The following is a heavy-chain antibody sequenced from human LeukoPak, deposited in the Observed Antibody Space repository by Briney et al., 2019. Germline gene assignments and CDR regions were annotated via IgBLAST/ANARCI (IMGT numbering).Heavy chain of an antibody. J-gene: IGHJ4*02. Sequence: RASETLSLTCTVSGGSISSYYWSWIRQPPGKGLEWIGYIYYSGSTNYNPSLKSRVTISVDTSKNQFSLKLSSVTAADTAVYYCARHYEQQPPLFDYWGQGTLVTVSS. CDR1: GGSISSYY. V-gene: IGHV4-59*08. CDR2: IYYSGST. CDR3: ARHYEQQPPLFDY. D-gene: IGHD6-13*01.